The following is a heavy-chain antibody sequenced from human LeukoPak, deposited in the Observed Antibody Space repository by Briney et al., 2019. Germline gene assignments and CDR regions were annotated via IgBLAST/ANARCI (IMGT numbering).Heavy chain of an antibody. Sequence: GASVKVSCKASGYTFSGYYMHWVRQAPGQGLEWMGRINPNSGGTNNVQKFQGRVSLTRDTSINTAYMELRRLRSDDTAVYYCARGGATAGKKYNWFAPWGQGTLVTVSS. V-gene: IGHV1-2*06. CDR1: GYTFSGYY. CDR2: INPNSGGT. CDR3: ARGGATAGKKYNWFAP. J-gene: IGHJ5*02. D-gene: IGHD6-13*01.